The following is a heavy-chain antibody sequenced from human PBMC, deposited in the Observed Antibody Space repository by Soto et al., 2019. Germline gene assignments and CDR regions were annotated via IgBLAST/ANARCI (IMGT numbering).Heavy chain of an antibody. D-gene: IGHD2-21*02. V-gene: IGHV4-30-4*08. CDR2: IHHCGSI. CDR1: GDSISSDYYH. CDR3: AREDDGGDSLDV. J-gene: IGHJ6*02. Sequence: QVQLQQSGPGLVKPSQTLSLTCTVSGDSISSDYYHWTWIRQSPGKGLEWIGYIHHCGSILYNPSLKSRVTISVDTSKNQFSLHLTSVTAADTAVYFCAREDDGGDSLDVWGQGTTVTVSS.